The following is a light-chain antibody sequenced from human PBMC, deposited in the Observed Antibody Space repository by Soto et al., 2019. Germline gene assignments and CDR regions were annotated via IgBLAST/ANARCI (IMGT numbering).Light chain of an antibody. Sequence: EIVVTQSPGTLSLSPGDRATLSCRASQSVSSNFLAWYQQKPGQAPRLLIYGASIRATGIPDRFSGSGCGTDFTLTIRRLEHEDFAMYFCHQYGSSPRTFGQGTKVEIK. CDR2: GAS. CDR1: QSVSSNF. CDR3: HQYGSSPRT. V-gene: IGKV3-20*01. J-gene: IGKJ1*01.